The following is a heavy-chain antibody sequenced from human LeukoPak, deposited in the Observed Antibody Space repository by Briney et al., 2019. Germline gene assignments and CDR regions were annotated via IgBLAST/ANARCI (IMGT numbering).Heavy chain of an antibody. V-gene: IGHV4-59*08. CDR1: GGSISSYY. CDR2: IYYSGST. D-gene: IGHD1-26*01. Sequence: SETLFLTCTVPGGSISSYYWSWIRQPPGKGLEWIGYIYYSGSTNYNPSLKSRVTISVDTSKNQFSLKLSSVTAADTAVYYCARRDWELDAFDIWGQGTMVTVSS. J-gene: IGHJ3*02. CDR3: ARRDWELDAFDI.